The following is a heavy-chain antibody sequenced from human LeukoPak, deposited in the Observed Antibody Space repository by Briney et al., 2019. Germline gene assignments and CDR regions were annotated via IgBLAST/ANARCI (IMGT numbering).Heavy chain of an antibody. CDR1: GYTFTSYD. CDR3: ARGLSSSGVGFDY. Sequence: ASVKVSCKASGYTFTSYDINWVRQATGQGLEWMGWMNPDSGNTGYAQKFQGRVNMTRNTSISTAYMELSSLRSEDTAVYYCARGLSSSGVGFDYRGQGTLVTVSS. J-gene: IGHJ4*02. V-gene: IGHV1-8*01. CDR2: MNPDSGNT. D-gene: IGHD6-6*01.